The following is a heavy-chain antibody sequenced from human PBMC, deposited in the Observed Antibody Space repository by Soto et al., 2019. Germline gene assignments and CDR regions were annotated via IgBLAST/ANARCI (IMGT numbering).Heavy chain of an antibody. V-gene: IGHV4-30-2*01. Sequence: QLQLQESGSGLVKPSQTLSLTCAVSGGSISSGGYSWSWIRQPPGKGLEWIGYIYHSGSTYYNPSLKSRVTLSVDRAKNQFSLKLSSVTAADTAVYYCARDPFPHYYDSSGYYSGAFDIWGQGTMVTVSS. CDR1: GGSISSGGYS. CDR2: IYHSGST. J-gene: IGHJ3*02. D-gene: IGHD3-22*01. CDR3: ARDPFPHYYDSSGYYSGAFDI.